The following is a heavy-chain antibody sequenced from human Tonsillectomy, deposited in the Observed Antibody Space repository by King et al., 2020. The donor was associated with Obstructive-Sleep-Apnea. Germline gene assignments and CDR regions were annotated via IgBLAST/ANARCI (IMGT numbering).Heavy chain of an antibody. V-gene: IGHV5-51*01. D-gene: IGHD1-7*01. CDR3: ARQGEGSGTETYYYYGMDV. CDR2: IYPGDTDT. Sequence: VQLVESGAEVKKPGESLKISCKASGYSFTSYWIAWVRQMPGKGLEWMGIIYPGDTDTRYNPSFQGQVTISADKSLSTAYLQWSSLKASDTAMYYCARQGEGSGTETYYYYGMDVWGQGTTVTVSS. J-gene: IGHJ6*02. CDR1: GYSFTSYW.